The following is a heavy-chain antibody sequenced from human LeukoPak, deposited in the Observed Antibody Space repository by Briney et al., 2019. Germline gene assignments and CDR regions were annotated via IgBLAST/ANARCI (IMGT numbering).Heavy chain of an antibody. V-gene: IGHV1-8*03. J-gene: IGHJ4*02. Sequence: ASVKVSCKASGYTFTNYDINWLRQATGQGLEWTGWMNPNSGNTGYAQKFQGRVTITRNTSISTAYMELSSLRSEDTAVYYCARGKRWLQLILDYWGQGTLVTVSS. CDR2: MNPNSGNT. D-gene: IGHD5-24*01. CDR3: ARGKRWLQLILDY. CDR1: GYTFTNYD.